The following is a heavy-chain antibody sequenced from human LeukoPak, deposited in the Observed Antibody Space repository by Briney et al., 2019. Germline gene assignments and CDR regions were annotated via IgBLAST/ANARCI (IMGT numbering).Heavy chain of an antibody. CDR2: INPSDDST. V-gene: IGHV1-46*02. D-gene: IGHD3-22*01. Sequence: ASVTVSCKASGYTFNSSYMHWVRQAPGRGLEWMGIINPSDDSTRYAQKFQGRVTMTKDTSTNTVYMHLSSLSSDDTAVYYCARAYYESSAYRHAVYFDYWGQGTLVTVSS. J-gene: IGHJ4*02. CDR1: GYTFNSSY. CDR3: ARAYYESSAYRHAVYFDY.